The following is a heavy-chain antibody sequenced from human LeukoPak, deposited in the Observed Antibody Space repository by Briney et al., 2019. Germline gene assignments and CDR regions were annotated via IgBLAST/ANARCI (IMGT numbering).Heavy chain of an antibody. J-gene: IGHJ4*02. D-gene: IGHD6-6*01. CDR1: GFTFSDHY. CDR3: SRSSVSSDDY. V-gene: IGHV3-72*01. CDR2: SRNKAIIYTT. Sequence: PGGSLRLSCAPSGFTFSDHYMDWVRQAPGKRLEWLGRSRNKAIIYTTEYASSVKARLTISGDDSKNSLYLHMNSLKTVDTAVYYCSRSSVSSDDYWGQGTLVTVSS.